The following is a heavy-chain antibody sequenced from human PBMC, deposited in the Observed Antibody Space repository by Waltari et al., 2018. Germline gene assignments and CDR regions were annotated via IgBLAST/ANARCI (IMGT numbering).Heavy chain of an antibody. CDR3: AREEGRYYNFWNGYYAFDN. CDR2: IYNSGGV. V-gene: IGHV4-61*02. CDR1: GDSISNGSSH. D-gene: IGHD3-3*01. Sequence: QVQLQESGPGLVKPSQTLSLTCTVSGDSISNGSSHWSWIRQPAGKRLEWIGSIYNSGGVNYTPSLKSRVTISIDTSKNQFSLDLRSVTAADTAIYYCAREEGRYYNFWNGYYAFDNWGQGTLVTVPS. J-gene: IGHJ4*02.